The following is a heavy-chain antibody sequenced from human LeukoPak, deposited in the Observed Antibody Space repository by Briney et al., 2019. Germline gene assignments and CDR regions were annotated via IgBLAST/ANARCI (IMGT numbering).Heavy chain of an antibody. Sequence: PGGSLRLSYAVSGFTFSSYSMNWVRQAPGKGLEWVSSISAGSSYLYYVDSLKGRFTISRDNAKNSLYLQMNSLRAEDTAVYYCARGGDGDSAVDYWGQGTLVTVSS. CDR3: ARGGDGDSAVDY. CDR1: GFTFSSYS. J-gene: IGHJ4*02. V-gene: IGHV3-21*01. CDR2: ISAGSSYL. D-gene: IGHD4-17*01.